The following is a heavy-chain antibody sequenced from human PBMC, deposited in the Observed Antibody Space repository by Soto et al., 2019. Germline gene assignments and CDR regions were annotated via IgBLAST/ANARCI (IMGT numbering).Heavy chain of an antibody. J-gene: IGHJ2*01. V-gene: IGHV3-23*01. D-gene: IGHD1-26*01. CDR3: AKRTVGWYFDL. CDR2: ISGSGGST. Sequence: EVQLLESGGGLVQPGGSLRLSCAASGFTFSSYAMNWVRQAPGKGLEWVSVISGSGGSTYYADAVKGRFTISRDNSKHTLSLPMNSLRAEDTAVYYCAKRTVGWYFDLWGRGTLVTVSS. CDR1: GFTFSSYA.